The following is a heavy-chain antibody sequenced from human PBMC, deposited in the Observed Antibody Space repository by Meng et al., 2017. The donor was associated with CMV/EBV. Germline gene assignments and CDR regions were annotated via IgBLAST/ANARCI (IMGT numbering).Heavy chain of an antibody. Sequence: FTCDDYGMRWVRRAPGKGLEWVSGISWNGGSTGYADSVKGRFTISRDNAKNSLYLQMNSLRAEDTALYYCARGRSIVVVVAATPFDYWGQGTLVTVSS. CDR3: ARGRSIVVVVAATPFDY. CDR1: FTCDDYG. CDR2: ISWNGGST. J-gene: IGHJ4*02. V-gene: IGHV3-20*03. D-gene: IGHD2-15*01.